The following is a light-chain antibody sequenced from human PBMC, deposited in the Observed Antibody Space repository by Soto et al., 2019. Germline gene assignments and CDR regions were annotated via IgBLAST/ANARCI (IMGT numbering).Light chain of an antibody. CDR1: QSISRY. CDR2: ATS. CDR3: QQTYSTPLT. J-gene: IGKJ4*01. V-gene: IGKV1-39*01. Sequence: DIQMTQSPSFLSASVGDRVTITCRASQSISRYLNWYTQKPGKAPELLIYATSHLQTEVPSRFSGSGSGPDFTLTVSTPQPEDFATYYCQQTYSTPLTFGGGTKVDIK.